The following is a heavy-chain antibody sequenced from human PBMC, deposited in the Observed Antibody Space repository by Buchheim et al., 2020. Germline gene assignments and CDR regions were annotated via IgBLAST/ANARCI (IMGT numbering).Heavy chain of an antibody. D-gene: IGHD2-8*02. J-gene: IGHJ4*02. CDR3: ARDLVGGAFDY. Sequence: QVQLVESGGGVVQPGRSLRLSCAASGFTFSSYAMHWVRQAPGKGLEWVAVISYDGSNKYYADSGKGRFTISRDNSKNTLYLQMNSLRAEDTAVYYCARDLVGGAFDYWGQGTL. CDR1: GFTFSSYA. V-gene: IGHV3-30-3*01. CDR2: ISYDGSNK.